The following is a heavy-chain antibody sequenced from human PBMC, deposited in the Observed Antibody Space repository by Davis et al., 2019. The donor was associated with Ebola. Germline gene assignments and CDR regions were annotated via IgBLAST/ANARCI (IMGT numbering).Heavy chain of an antibody. Sequence: PSDPLSPTFPLPGAPFISGTYYWSWIRQPPGKGLEWIGYIYYSGSTNYNPSLKSRVTISVDTSKNQFSLKLSSVTAADTAVYYCARDGSSGWYSDAFEIWGQGTMVTVAS. J-gene: IGHJ3*02. D-gene: IGHD6-19*01. CDR3: ARDGSSGWYSDAFEI. CDR2: IYYSGST. CDR1: GAPFISGTYY. V-gene: IGHV4-61*01.